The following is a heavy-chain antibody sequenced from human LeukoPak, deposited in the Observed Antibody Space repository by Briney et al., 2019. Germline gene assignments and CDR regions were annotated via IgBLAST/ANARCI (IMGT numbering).Heavy chain of an antibody. D-gene: IGHD6-19*01. V-gene: IGHV4-39*07. Sequence: AETLSLTCSVSGGSIRSSSYYWGWIRQPPGKGLEWIGTIHYTGSTYYTPSLKSRVTVSVDTSNNQFSLKLSSVTAADTAVYYCARDKYSSRYWFDPWGQGTLVTVSS. CDR3: ARDKYSSRYWFDP. J-gene: IGHJ5*02. CDR2: IHYTGST. CDR1: GGSIRSSSYY.